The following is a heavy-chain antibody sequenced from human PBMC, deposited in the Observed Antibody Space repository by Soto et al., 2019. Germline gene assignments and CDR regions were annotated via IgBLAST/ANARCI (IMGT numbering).Heavy chain of an antibody. D-gene: IGHD3-10*01. CDR3: AIGFRGVIISPLDY. CDR2: ISWNSGSI. J-gene: IGHJ4*02. V-gene: IGHV3-9*01. CDR1: GFTFDDYA. Sequence: EVQLVESGGGLVQPGRSLRLSCAASGFTFDDYAMHWVRQAPGKGLEWVSGISWNSGSIGYADSVKGRFTISRDNAKNSLYRQMNSLRAEDTALYYCAIGFRGVIISPLDYWGQGTLVTVSS.